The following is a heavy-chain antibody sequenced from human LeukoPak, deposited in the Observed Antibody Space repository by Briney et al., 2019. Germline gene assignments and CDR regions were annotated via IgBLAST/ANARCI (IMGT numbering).Heavy chain of an antibody. CDR3: ARDYYYDAFDI. V-gene: IGHV3-33*01. Sequence: GGSLRLSCAASGFSFNSYGMHWVRQAPGKGLEWVAVIWYDGSKKYYADYVKGRFTISRDNPKNTLYLQMNSLRAEDTAVYYCARDYYYDAFDIWGQGTMVTVSS. D-gene: IGHD3-22*01. CDR1: GFSFNSYG. CDR2: IWYDGSKK. J-gene: IGHJ3*02.